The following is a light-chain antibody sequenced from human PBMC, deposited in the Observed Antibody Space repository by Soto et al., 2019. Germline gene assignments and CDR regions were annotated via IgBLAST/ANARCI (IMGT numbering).Light chain of an antibody. J-gene: IGLJ2*01. CDR1: NSDIGGYNY. V-gene: IGLV2-14*03. CDR3: SSYNSRSTLGV. CDR2: DVS. Sequence: QSALTQPASVSGSPGQSITISCTGTNSDIGGYNYVSWYQQHPGKAPKLMIYDVSNRPSGVSYRFSGSKSGNTASLTISGLQAEDEADYYCSSYNSRSTLGVFGGGTKLTVL.